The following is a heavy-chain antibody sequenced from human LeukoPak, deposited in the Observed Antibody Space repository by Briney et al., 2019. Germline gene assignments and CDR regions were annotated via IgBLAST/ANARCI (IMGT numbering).Heavy chain of an antibody. CDR2: IYPGDSDT. CDR3: ARRAIIQGTSALDF. CDR1: GYSFTSYW. V-gene: IGHV5-51*01. J-gene: IGHJ4*02. Sequence: GESLKISCKGSGYSFTSYWIGWVRQMPGKGLEWMGIIYPGDSDTRYSPAFEGQVTISVDKSITTAYLQWSSLQASDTAIYYCARRAIIQGTSALDFWGQGTVVTVSS. D-gene: IGHD3-3*01.